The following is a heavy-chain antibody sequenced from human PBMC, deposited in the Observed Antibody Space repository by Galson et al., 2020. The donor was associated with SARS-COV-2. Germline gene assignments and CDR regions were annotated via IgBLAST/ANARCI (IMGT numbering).Heavy chain of an antibody. CDR3: AGSYYYGPHDY. Sequence: SETLSLTCTVSGGSVSSGSYYWSWIRQPPGKGLEWIGYIYYSGSTNYNPSLKSRVTISVDTSKNQFSLKLSSVTAADTAVYYCAGSYYYGPHDYWGQGTLVTVSS. CDR1: GGSVSSGSYY. CDR2: IYYSGST. V-gene: IGHV4-61*01. J-gene: IGHJ4*02. D-gene: IGHD3-10*01.